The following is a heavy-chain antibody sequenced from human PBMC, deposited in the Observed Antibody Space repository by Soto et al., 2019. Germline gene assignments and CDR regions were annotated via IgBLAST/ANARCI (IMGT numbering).Heavy chain of an antibody. J-gene: IGHJ2*01. D-gene: IGHD4-17*01. CDR1: GGTFSSHT. Sequence: QDQLVQSGAEVKKPGSSVKVSCKASGGTFSSHTFSWVRQAPGQGLEWMGRIIPALGTATYAQKFQGRVTMTADEAATTVYIELNSLRSEDTAVYYCARPDFGDYWYFDLWGRCPLVTVAS. CDR2: IIPALGTA. V-gene: IGHV1-69*08. CDR3: ARPDFGDYWYFDL.